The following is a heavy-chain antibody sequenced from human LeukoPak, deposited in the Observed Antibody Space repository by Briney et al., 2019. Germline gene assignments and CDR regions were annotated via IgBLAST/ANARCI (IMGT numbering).Heavy chain of an antibody. CDR2: IYTSGST. V-gene: IGHV4-61*02. CDR1: GGSISSGSYY. Sequence: SQTLSLTCTVSGGSISSGSYYWSWIRQPAGKGLEWIGRIYTSGSTNYNPSLKSRVTMSVDTSKNQFSLKLSSVTAADTAVYYCARGTMVRGVIFDPWGQGTLVTVSS. CDR3: ARGTMVRGVIFDP. J-gene: IGHJ5*02. D-gene: IGHD3-10*01.